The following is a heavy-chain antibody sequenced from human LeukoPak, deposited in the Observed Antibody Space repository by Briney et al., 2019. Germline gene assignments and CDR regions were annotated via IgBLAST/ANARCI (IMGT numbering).Heavy chain of an antibody. D-gene: IGHD3-16*01. Sequence: SETLSLTCTLSGGSISSYYWSWIRQPPGKGLEWIGYIYYGGSTNSNPSLMSRVTISVDTSKNQFSLRLSSVTAADNAVYYCARHAGGYAFDIWGQGTMVTVSS. CDR1: GGSISSYY. CDR3: ARHAGGYAFDI. J-gene: IGHJ3*02. V-gene: IGHV4-59*08. CDR2: IYYGGST.